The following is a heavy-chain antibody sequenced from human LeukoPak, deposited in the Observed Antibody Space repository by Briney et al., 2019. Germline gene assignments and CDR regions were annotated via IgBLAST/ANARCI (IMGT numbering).Heavy chain of an antibody. D-gene: IGHD2-2*02. CDR3: ARGGKYQLLYGIY. Sequence: HPGGSLRLSCAASGFTFSSYWMSWVRQAPGKGLEWVANIKQDGSEKYYVASVKGRFTISRDNAKNSLYLQMNSLRAEDTAVYYCARGGKYQLLYGIYWGQGTLVTVSS. J-gene: IGHJ4*02. V-gene: IGHV3-7*01. CDR1: GFTFSSYW. CDR2: IKQDGSEK.